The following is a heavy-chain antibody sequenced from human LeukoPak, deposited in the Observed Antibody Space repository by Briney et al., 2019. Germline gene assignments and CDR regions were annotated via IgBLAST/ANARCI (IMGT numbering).Heavy chain of an antibody. CDR2: ISSYGDNT. CDR1: GCTFSDYT. J-gene: IGHJ4*02. D-gene: IGHD4-23*01. V-gene: IGHV3-64*01. Sequence: PGGSLRLSCVASGCTFSDYTMHWVRQAPGKGLEYVSAISSYGDNTYYANSVKGRFTISRDNSKNTLYLQMGSLRADDMAVYYCVRATNSYGGNSDFWGQGTLVTVSS. CDR3: VRATNSYGGNSDF.